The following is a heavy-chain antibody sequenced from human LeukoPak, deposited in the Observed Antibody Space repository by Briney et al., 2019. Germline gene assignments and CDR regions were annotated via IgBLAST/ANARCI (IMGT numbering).Heavy chain of an antibody. D-gene: IGHD5-24*01. CDR2: TSSDLKAN. CDR1: GFTFRNYV. CDR3: ARGAGYNYPYYFDY. V-gene: IGHV3-30*03. Sequence: GGSLGLSCAASGFTFRNYVIHWVRQAPGKGPEWVAVTSSDLKANYYADSVKGRFTISRDNSKNTLYLQMNSLRAEDTAVYYCARGAGYNYPYYFDYWGQGTLVTVSS. J-gene: IGHJ4*02.